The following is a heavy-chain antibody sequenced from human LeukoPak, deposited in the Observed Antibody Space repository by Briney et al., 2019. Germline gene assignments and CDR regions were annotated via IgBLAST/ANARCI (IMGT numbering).Heavy chain of an antibody. Sequence: GESLKISCKGSGYSINNYWIGWVRQMPGKGLEWMGRIDPSDSYTNYSPSFQGHVTISADKSISTAYLQWSSLKASDTAMYYCASSGSSHDYWGQGTLVTVSS. V-gene: IGHV5-10-1*01. CDR3: ASSGSSHDY. CDR2: IDPSDSYT. CDR1: GYSINNYW. D-gene: IGHD3-10*01. J-gene: IGHJ4*02.